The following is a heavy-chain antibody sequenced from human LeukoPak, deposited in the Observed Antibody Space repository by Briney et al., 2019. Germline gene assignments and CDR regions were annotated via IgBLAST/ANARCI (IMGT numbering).Heavy chain of an antibody. J-gene: IGHJ3*02. V-gene: IGHV1-2*02. CDR2: ISPNSAGT. Sequence: ASVTVSCRASGYTFTDYYIHWVRQAPGQGLEWMGWISPNSAGTNQAQKFQGRVTMNRDTSMTTAYMEVNRLTSDDTAMYYCARDRYSSGSFDIWGQGPMVTVSS. D-gene: IGHD6-19*01. CDR3: ARDRYSSGSFDI. CDR1: GYTFTDYY.